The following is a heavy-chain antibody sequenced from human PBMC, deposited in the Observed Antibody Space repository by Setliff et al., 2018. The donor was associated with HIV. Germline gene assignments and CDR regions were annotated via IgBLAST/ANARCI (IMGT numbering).Heavy chain of an antibody. V-gene: IGHV1-69*10. D-gene: IGHD6-13*01. CDR1: GGTFTSYV. Sequence: SVKVSCKASGGTFTSYVISWVRQAPGQGLEWMGGIIPILGIASYSQKFQGRVTFTADESTSTAYMELSSLSSEDTAVYYCARDQTGVAAAAFGGGSAWSDEGFDIWGQGTMVTVSS. CDR2: IIPILGIA. CDR3: ARDQTGVAAAAFGGGSAWSDEGFDI. J-gene: IGHJ3*02.